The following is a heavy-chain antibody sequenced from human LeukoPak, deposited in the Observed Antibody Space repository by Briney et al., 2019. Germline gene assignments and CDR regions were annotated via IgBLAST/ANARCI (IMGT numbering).Heavy chain of an antibody. Sequence: GGSLRLSCAASGFTFSSNAMSWVRQAPGKGLEWVSYISGSGGSTYYADSVKGRFTISRDNSKNTLYLQMNSLRAEDTAVYYCARDLVTMVRGVIGYWGQGTLVTVSS. CDR3: ARDLVTMVRGVIGY. J-gene: IGHJ4*02. CDR2: ISGSGGST. CDR1: GFTFSSNA. D-gene: IGHD3-10*01. V-gene: IGHV3-23*01.